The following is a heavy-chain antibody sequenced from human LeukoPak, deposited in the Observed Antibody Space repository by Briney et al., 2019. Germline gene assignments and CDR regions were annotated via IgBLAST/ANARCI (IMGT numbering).Heavy chain of an antibody. CDR2: ISYDGSNK. V-gene: IGHV3-30*18. J-gene: IGHJ4*02. CDR1: GFTFSSNA. CDR3: AKDRATQYSLDY. D-gene: IGHD2/OR15-2a*01. Sequence: PGGPLRLSCAASGFTFSSNAMHWVRQAPGKGLEWVAFISYDGSNKYYADSVKGRFTISRDNSKNTLSLQMNSLRAEDTAVYYCAKDRATQYSLDYWGQGTLVTVSS.